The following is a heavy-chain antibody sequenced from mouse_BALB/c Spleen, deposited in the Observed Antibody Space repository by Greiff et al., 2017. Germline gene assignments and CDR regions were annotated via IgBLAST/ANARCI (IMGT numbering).Heavy chain of an antibody. CDR1: GYAFSSYW. Sequence: VQLQQSGAELVRPGSSVKISCKASGYAFSSYWMNWVKQRPGQGLEWIGQIYPGDGDTNYNGKFKGKATLTADKSSSTAYMQLSSLTSEDSAVYFCARDYYGSSDGYYFDYWGQGTTLTVSS. V-gene: IGHV1-80*01. CDR3: ARDYYGSSDGYYFDY. CDR2: IYPGDGDT. D-gene: IGHD1-1*01. J-gene: IGHJ2*01.